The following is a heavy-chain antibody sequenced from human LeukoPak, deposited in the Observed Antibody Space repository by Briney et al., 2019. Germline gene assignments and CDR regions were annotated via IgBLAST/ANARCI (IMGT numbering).Heavy chain of an antibody. CDR3: ARGGIAATAPFDY. CDR1: GDSVSSISAA. CDR2: TYFRSKWYN. Sequence: SQTLSLTCAISGDSVSSISAAWNWIRQSPSRGLEWLGRTYFRSKWYNDYALSVKSRIIFKPDTSKNQLSLQLNSVTPEDTAVYYWARGGIAATAPFDYWGQGTLVSVCS. V-gene: IGHV6-1*01. D-gene: IGHD5-12*01. J-gene: IGHJ4*02.